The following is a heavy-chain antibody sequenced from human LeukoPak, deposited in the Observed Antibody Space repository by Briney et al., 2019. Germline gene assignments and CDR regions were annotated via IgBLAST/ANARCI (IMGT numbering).Heavy chain of an antibody. J-gene: IGHJ4*02. CDR2: ISSSGSTT. V-gene: IGHV3-48*01. CDR3: XXXRGVVVPPDY. D-gene: IGHD2-15*01. CDR1: GFTFSSYS. Sequence: GGSLRLSCAASGFTFSSYSMNWVRQAPGKGLEWLSYISSSGSTTYYADSVKGRFTISRDNAKNSLYLQMNSLRAEDTAVYYXXXXRGVVVPPDYWGQGTLVTVSS.